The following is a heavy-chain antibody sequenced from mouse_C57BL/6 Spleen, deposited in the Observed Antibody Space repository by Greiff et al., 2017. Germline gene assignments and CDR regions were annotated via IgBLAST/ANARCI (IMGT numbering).Heavy chain of an antibody. V-gene: IGHV1-82*01. D-gene: IGHD3-2*02. CDR3: ARGEAQATGAMDY. CDR1: GYAFSSSW. J-gene: IGHJ4*01. CDR2: IYPGDGDT. Sequence: VQLQQSGPELVKPGASVKISCKASGYAFSSSWMNWVKQRPGKGLEWIGRIYPGDGDTNYNGKFKGKATLTADKSSSTAYMQLSSLTSEDSAVYFCARGEAQATGAMDYWGQGTSVTVSS.